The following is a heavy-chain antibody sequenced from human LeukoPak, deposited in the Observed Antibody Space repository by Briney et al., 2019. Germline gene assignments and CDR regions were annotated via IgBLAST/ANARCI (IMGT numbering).Heavy chain of an antibody. CDR3: ARAPPAIRERDGYSSYYYYYGMDV. CDR2: INSDGSST. J-gene: IGHJ6*02. CDR1: GFTFSSYW. D-gene: IGHD5-24*01. V-gene: IGHV3-74*01. Sequence: PGGSLRLSCAASGFTFSSYWMHWVRQAPGKGLVWVSRINSDGSSTSYADSVKGRFTISRDNAKNTLYLQMNSLRAEDTAVCYCARAPPAIRERDGYSSYYYYYGMDVWGQGTTVTVSS.